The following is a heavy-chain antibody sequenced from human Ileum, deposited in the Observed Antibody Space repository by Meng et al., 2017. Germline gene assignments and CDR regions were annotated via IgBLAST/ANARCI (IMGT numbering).Heavy chain of an antibody. CDR3: ARDLSSEWELLN. D-gene: IGHD1-26*01. V-gene: IGHV3-74*01. CDR2: IKGEGSRT. CDR1: GFSFSSSW. J-gene: IGHJ4*02. Sequence: EVQLVESGGGLVQPGGSLRLSFVASGFSFSSSWMHWVRQAPGKGLVWVSRIKGEGSRTSYADFVRGRFTISRDNAKNTLFLQINSLRAEDTAVYYCARDLSSEWELLNWGQGTLVTVSS.